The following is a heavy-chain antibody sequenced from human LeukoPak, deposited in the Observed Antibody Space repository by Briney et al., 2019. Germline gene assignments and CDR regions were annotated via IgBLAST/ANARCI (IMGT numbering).Heavy chain of an antibody. J-gene: IGHJ1*01. CDR2: ISGSGGST. V-gene: IGHV3-23*01. Sequence: GGSLRLSCGASGFTFSSYAMSWVRQAPGKGLEWVSVISGSGGSTYYAGSVKGRCTISRDNSKNTLYLEMNSLRAEDTAVYYCATDPTVAGTSEYFQHWGQGTLVTVPS. D-gene: IGHD6-19*01. CDR3: ATDPTVAGTSEYFQH. CDR1: GFTFSSYA.